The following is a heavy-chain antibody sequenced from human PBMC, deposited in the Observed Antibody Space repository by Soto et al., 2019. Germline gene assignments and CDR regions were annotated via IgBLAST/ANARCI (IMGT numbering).Heavy chain of an antibody. CDR2: ISYDGGNK. D-gene: IGHD1-1*01. CDR1: GFTFTSCG. CDR3: ARTAPQQKSFYYYGMDV. Sequence: QVQLVESGGGVVQPGRSLRLSCAASGFTFTSCGMHWVRQAPGKGLEWVAVISYDGGNKYYADSVKGRFTISRDNFRNTLSLQMNSLRAEDTAVYYCARTAPQQKSFYYYGMDVWGQGTTVTVSS. J-gene: IGHJ6*02. V-gene: IGHV3-30*03.